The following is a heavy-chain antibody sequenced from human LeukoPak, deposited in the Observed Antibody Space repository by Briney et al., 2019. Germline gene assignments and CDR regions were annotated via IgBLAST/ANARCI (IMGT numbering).Heavy chain of an antibody. CDR1: GYTFTNYA. CDR2: INAGNGDT. D-gene: IGHD3-3*01. V-gene: IGHV1-3*01. Sequence: GASVNVSCKASGYTFTNYAVNWLRPAPGQRLEWMGWINAGNGDTKFSQNYQARVTITRDASASTAYMELSSLTSEDTAVYFCARGLWSAHRREYYFDSWGQGTLVTVSS. CDR3: ARGLWSAHRREYYFDS. J-gene: IGHJ4*02.